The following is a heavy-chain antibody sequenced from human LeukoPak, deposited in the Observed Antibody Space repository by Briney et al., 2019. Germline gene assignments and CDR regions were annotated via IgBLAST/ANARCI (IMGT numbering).Heavy chain of an antibody. CDR1: GGSISSSSYY. D-gene: IGHD3-22*01. J-gene: IGHJ4*02. V-gene: IGHV4-39*01. CDR2: IYYSGST. CDR3: APDSSGNFDY. Sequence: SETLSLTCTVSGGSISSSSYYWGWIRQPPGKGLEWIGSIYYSGSTYYNPSLKSRVTISVDTSKNQFSLKLSSVTAADTAVYYCAPDSSGNFDYWGQGTLVTVSS.